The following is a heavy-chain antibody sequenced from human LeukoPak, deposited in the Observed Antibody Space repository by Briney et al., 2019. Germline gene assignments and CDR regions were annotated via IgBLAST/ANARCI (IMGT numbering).Heavy chain of an antibody. V-gene: IGHV3-7*01. CDR1: GFTFSSYW. CDR2: IKQDGSEK. Sequence: WGSLRLSCAASGFTFSSYWMSWVRQAPGKGLEWVANIKQDGSEKYYVDSVKGRFTISRDNAKTSLYLQMNSLRAEDTAVYYCAREDSSGYYYLDYWGQGTLVTVSS. J-gene: IGHJ4*02. CDR3: AREDSSGYYYLDY. D-gene: IGHD3-22*01.